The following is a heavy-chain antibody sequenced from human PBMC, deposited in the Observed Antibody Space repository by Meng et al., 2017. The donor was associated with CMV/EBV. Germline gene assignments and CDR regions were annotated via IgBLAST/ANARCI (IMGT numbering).Heavy chain of an antibody. CDR1: EFTFSNYA. D-gene: IGHD6-13*01. J-gene: IGHJ4*02. Sequence: GESLKISCAASEFTFSNYAMSWDRQAPGRGLAWVSAITASGGSTYYADSVKGRFTVSRDNSKNTLYLQMNSLRAEDTALYYCAKAFSASWYREYYDDWGQGTLVTVSS. V-gene: IGHV3-23*01. CDR2: ITASGGST. CDR3: AKAFSASWYREYYDD.